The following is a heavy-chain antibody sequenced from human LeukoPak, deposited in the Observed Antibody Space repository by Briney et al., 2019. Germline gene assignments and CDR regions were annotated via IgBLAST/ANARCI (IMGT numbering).Heavy chain of an antibody. D-gene: IGHD6-13*01. CDR1: GYTFTSYY. Sequence: ASVKVSCRASGYTFTSYYMHWVRQAPGQGLEWMGIINPSGGSTNYAQKFQGRVTMTRDTSISTAYMELSRLRSDDTAVYYCAREQQLPTYYYYGMDVWGQGTTVTVSS. V-gene: IGHV1-2*02. CDR3: AREQQLPTYYYYGMDV. CDR2: INPSGGST. J-gene: IGHJ6*02.